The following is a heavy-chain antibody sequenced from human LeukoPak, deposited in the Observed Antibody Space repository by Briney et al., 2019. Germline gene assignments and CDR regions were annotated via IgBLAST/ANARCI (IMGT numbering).Heavy chain of an antibody. V-gene: IGHV3-23*01. CDR1: GFTFSSYA. J-gene: IGHJ4*02. CDR2: ISGSGCST. D-gene: IGHD3-16*02. Sequence: PGGSLRLSCAASGFTFSSYAMSWVRQAPGKGLEWVSAISGSGCSTYYADSVKGRFTISRDNSKNTLNLQMNSLRAEDTAVYYCAKEHDYVWGSYRPFDYWGQGTLVTVSS. CDR3: AKEHDYVWGSYRPFDY.